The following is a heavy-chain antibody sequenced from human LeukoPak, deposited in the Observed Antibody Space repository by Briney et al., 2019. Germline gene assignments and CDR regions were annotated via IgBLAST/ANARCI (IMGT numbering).Heavy chain of an antibody. CDR1: GFTFSSYG. D-gene: IGHD2-21*01. V-gene: IGHV3-33*01. CDR2: IWYDGSNK. Sequence: QPGRSLRLSCAASGFTFSSYGMHWVRQAPGKGLEWVAVIWYDGSNKYYADSVKGRFTISRDNSKNTMYLQMNSLRAEDTAVYYCASIPTPTSEFDYWGQGTLVTVSS. CDR3: ASIPTPTSEFDY. J-gene: IGHJ4*02.